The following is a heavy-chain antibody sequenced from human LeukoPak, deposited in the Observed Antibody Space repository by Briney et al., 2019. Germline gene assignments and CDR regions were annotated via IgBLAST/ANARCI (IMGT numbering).Heavy chain of an antibody. CDR1: GYTFTGYY. J-gene: IGHJ6*03. CDR3: AKESCIAATGGCYYYYMDV. CDR2: INPNIGGT. D-gene: IGHD6-13*01. V-gene: IGHV1-2*02. Sequence: ASVKVSCKASGYTFTGYYMHWVRQAPGQGLEWTGWINPNIGGTNYAQKFQGRVTMTRDTSISTAYMELSRLRSDDTAVYYCAKESCIAATGGCYYYYMDVWGKGTTDTVSS.